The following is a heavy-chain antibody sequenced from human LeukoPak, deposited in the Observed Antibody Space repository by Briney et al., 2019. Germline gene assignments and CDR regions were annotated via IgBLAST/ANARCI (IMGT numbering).Heavy chain of an antibody. Sequence: SETLSLTCAVSGGSIISSDWWSWVRQSPEKGLEWIGDVYHSGSINYNPSVKSRVTISVDKSRNQFSLRLSSVTAADTAVYYCVSRRPWFDPWGQGALVTVSS. CDR1: GGSIISSDW. J-gene: IGHJ5*02. CDR2: VYHSGSI. CDR3: VSRRPWFDP. V-gene: IGHV4-4*02. D-gene: IGHD1-1*01.